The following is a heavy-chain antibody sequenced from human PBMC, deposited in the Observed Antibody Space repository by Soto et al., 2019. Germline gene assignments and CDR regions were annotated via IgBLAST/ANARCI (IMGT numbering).Heavy chain of an antibody. D-gene: IGHD3-3*01. V-gene: IGHV4-39*01. Sequence: PSETLSLTCTVSGGSISSGGYYWSWIRQHPGKGLEWIGNIYYSGSASYNPSLKSRVTISVDTSKNQFSLKLSSVTAADTAVYYCARQKRRFLEWLLSDFDYWGQGTLVTVSS. CDR3: ARQKRRFLEWLLSDFDY. CDR1: GGSISSGGYY. J-gene: IGHJ4*02. CDR2: IYYSGSA.